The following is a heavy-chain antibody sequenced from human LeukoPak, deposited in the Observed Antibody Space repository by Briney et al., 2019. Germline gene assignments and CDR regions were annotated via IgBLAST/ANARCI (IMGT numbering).Heavy chain of an antibody. D-gene: IGHD6-6*01. CDR2: IYYSGST. J-gene: IGHJ4*02. CDR3: ARVDPDSSSTLEVFDY. Sequence: SETLSLTCTVSGGSISSYYWSWIRQPPGKGLEWIGYIYYSGSTNYNPSLKSRVTISVDTSKNQFSPKLSSVTAADTAVYYCARVDPDSSSTLEVFDYWGQGTLVTVSS. CDR1: GGSISSYY. V-gene: IGHV4-59*01.